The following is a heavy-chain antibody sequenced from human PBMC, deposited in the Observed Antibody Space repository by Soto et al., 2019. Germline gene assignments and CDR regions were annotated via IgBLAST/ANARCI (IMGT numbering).Heavy chain of an antibody. Sequence: QVQLVQSGAEVKKPGSSVKVSCKASGGTFSSYTISWVRQAPGQGLEWMGRIIPILGIANYAQKFQGSVTIPADKSTSTAYMELSSLRSEDTAVYYCARELRGYDILTGYYTPHYYYYGMDVWGQGTTVTVSS. CDR2: IIPILGIA. V-gene: IGHV1-69*08. D-gene: IGHD3-9*01. CDR3: ARELRGYDILTGYYTPHYYYYGMDV. CDR1: GGTFSSYT. J-gene: IGHJ6*02.